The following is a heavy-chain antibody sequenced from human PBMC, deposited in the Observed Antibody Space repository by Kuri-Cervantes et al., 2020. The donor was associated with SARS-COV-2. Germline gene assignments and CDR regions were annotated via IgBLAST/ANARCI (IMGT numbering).Heavy chain of an antibody. J-gene: IGHJ6*03. CDR2: IYYSGST. D-gene: IGHD4-17*01. CDR3: ARGVRTTVTTFYYYYYMDV. CDR1: GGSISSSSYY. Sequence: GSLRLSCTVSGGSISSSSYYWGWIRQPPGKGLEWIGSIYYSGSTYYNPSLKSRVTISVDTSKNQFSLKLSSVTAADTAVYYCARGVRTTVTTFYYYYYMDVWGKGTTVTVSS. V-gene: IGHV4-39*07.